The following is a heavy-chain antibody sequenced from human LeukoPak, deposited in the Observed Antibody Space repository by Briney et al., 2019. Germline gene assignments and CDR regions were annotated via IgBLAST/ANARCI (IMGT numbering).Heavy chain of an antibody. Sequence: PGGSLRLSCAASGFTFSDYYMSWIRQAPGKGLEWVSYISSSGSTIYYADSVKGRLTISRDNAKNSLYLQMNSLRAEDTAVYYCARDYGEVVVVAASPGVFDPWGQGTLVTVSS. J-gene: IGHJ5*02. V-gene: IGHV3-11*01. CDR3: ARDYGEVVVVAASPGVFDP. CDR2: ISSSGSTI. CDR1: GFTFSDYY. D-gene: IGHD2-15*01.